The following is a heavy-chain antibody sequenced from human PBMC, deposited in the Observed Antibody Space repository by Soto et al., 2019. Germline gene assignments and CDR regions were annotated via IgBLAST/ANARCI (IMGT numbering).Heavy chain of an antibody. Sequence: GGSLRLSCATSGFTFSSYSMSWVRQAPGKGLEWVAVISYDGSNKYYADSVKGRFTISRDNSKNTLYLQMNSLRAEDTAVYYCAKDPHSSGWYSLDYWGQGTLVTVSS. V-gene: IGHV3-30*18. D-gene: IGHD6-19*01. CDR2: ISYDGSNK. J-gene: IGHJ4*02. CDR3: AKDPHSSGWYSLDY. CDR1: GFTFSSYS.